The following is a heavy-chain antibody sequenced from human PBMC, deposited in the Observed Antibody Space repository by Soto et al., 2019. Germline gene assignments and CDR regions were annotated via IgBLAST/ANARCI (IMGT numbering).Heavy chain of an antibody. D-gene: IGHD5-18*01. V-gene: IGHV3-23*01. Sequence: EVQLLESGGGLVQPGGSLRLSCAASGFTFSSYAMSWVRQAPGKGLEWVSAISGSGGSTYYADSVKGRFTISRDNSKNTLYLQMNSLRAEDTAVYYCARDLRRGYSYGNYYYYGMDVWGQGTTVTVSS. J-gene: IGHJ6*02. CDR1: GFTFSSYA. CDR2: ISGSGGST. CDR3: ARDLRRGYSYGNYYYYGMDV.